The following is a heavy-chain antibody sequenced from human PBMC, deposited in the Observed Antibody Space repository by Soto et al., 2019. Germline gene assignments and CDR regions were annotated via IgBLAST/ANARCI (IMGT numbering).Heavy chain of an antibody. CDR1: GGSFSSISNHY. Sequence: PSETLSLTCTFSGGSFSSISNHYCSWIRQPPGKGLEWIGYISYSGCTNYNPSLKSRPTISMDTSRNQVSLNLRSVTAADTAVYYCARDHHYRDKWAFNYWGQGAQVTVSS. CDR3: ARDHHYRDKWAFNY. J-gene: IGHJ4*02. V-gene: IGHV4-61*01. D-gene: IGHD3-16*02. CDR2: ISYSGCT.